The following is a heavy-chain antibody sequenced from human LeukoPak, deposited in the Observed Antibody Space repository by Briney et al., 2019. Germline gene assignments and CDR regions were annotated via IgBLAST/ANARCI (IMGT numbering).Heavy chain of an antibody. CDR3: AKKHGRKLGPYDY. CDR2: INGDGSST. CDR1: GVTFSTYW. V-gene: IGHV3-74*01. J-gene: IGHJ4*02. Sequence: GGSLRLSCAASGVTFSTYWRHWFRQAPGKGLVWVSRINGDGSSTSYADSVKGRFTISRDNSKNTLYLQMNNLRAEDKALYYCAKKHGRKLGPYDYGGQGTLVTVSS. D-gene: IGHD1-14*01.